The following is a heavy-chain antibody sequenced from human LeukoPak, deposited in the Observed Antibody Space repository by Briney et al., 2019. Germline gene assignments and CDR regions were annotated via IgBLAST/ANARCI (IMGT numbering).Heavy chain of an antibody. Sequence: ASVKVSCKASGYTFTVYYMHWVRQAPGQGREWMGWMNPNSGGTNYAQKFQGRVTMTRDTSISTAYMELSSLRSDDTAVYYCARAPDRGYWGQGTLVTVSS. V-gene: IGHV1-2*02. D-gene: IGHD3-10*01. J-gene: IGHJ4*02. CDR2: MNPNSGGT. CDR3: ARAPDRGY. CDR1: GYTFTVYY.